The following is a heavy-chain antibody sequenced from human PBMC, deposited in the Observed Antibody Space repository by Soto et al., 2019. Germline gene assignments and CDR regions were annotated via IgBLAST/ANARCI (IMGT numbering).Heavy chain of an antibody. D-gene: IGHD3-22*01. Sequence: SETLSLTCTVSGGSVSSGTYYWSWIRQPPGKGLEWIGYISYSGSTNYNPSLKSRVTISVDTSKNQFSLKLSSVTAADTAVYYCARASALNYYDPSGYYFDYWGQGTLVTVSS. V-gene: IGHV4-61*01. CDR3: ARASALNYYDPSGYYFDY. CDR2: ISYSGST. CDR1: GGSVSSGTYY. J-gene: IGHJ4*02.